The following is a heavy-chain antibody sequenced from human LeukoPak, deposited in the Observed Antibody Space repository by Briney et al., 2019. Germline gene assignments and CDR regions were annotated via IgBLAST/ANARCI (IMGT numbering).Heavy chain of an antibody. CDR1: GGSISSGGYY. D-gene: IGHD6-6*01. J-gene: IGHJ4*02. CDR2: IYHSGST. V-gene: IGHV4-30-2*01. Sequence: SETLSLTCTVSGGSISSGGYYWSWIRQPPGKGLEWIGYIYHSGSTYYNPSLKSRVTISVDRSKNQFSLKLSSVTAADTAVYYCARRPAKNIAARPPDYWGQGTLVTVSS. CDR3: ARRPAKNIAARPPDY.